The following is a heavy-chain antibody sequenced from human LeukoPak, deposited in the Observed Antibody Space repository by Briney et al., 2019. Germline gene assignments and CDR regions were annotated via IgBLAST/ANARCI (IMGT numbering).Heavy chain of an antibody. CDR2: INHSGST. CDR3: ARPSERDAFDI. Sequence: PSETLSLTCAVYGGSFSGYYWSWIRQPPGKGLEWIGEINHSGSTNYNPSLKSRVTISVDTSKNQFSLKLSSVTAADTAVYYCARPSERDAFDIWGQGTMVTVSS. CDR1: GGSFSGYY. J-gene: IGHJ3*02. D-gene: IGHD1-26*01. V-gene: IGHV4-34*01.